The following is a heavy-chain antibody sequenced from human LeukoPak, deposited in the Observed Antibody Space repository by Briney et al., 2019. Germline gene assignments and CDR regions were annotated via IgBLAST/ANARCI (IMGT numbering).Heavy chain of an antibody. V-gene: IGHV1-18*01. CDR3: ARGTDRLGMIVVIITPGAFDV. CDR2: ISAYNGNT. D-gene: IGHD3-22*01. Sequence: ASVKVSCKASGGTFSSYAISWVRQAPGQGLEWMGRISAYNGNTNYAQKLQGRVTMTTDTSTSTAYMELRSLRSDDTAVYYCARGTDRLGMIVVIITPGAFDVWGQGTMVTVSS. CDR1: GGTFSSYA. J-gene: IGHJ3*01.